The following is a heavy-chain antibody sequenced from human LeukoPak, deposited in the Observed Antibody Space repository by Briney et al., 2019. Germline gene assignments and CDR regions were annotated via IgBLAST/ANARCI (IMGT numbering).Heavy chain of an antibody. V-gene: IGHV3-23*01. CDR1: GFTFSNYA. D-gene: IGHD5-18*01. CDR3: ARGLASWIQLWSASDY. CDR2: ISDSGGST. J-gene: IGHJ4*02. Sequence: PGGSLRLSCAASGFTFSNYAMTWVRQAPGKGLEWVSGISDSGGSTYYADSVKGRFTISGDNSKNTLYLQMNSLRAEDTAVYYCARGLASWIQLWSASDYWGQGTLVTVSS.